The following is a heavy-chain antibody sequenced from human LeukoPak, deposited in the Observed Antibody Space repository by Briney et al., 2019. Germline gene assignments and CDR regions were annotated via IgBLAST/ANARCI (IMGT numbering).Heavy chain of an antibody. J-gene: IGHJ4*02. CDR2: ISGSGGST. Sequence: GGSLRLSCAASGFTFSSYAMRWVRQAPGKGLEWVSAISGSGGSTYYADSVKGRFTIYRDNSNNTLYLQLNSLRAEDTAVYYCAKELRSPSYTFYFDDWGQGTPVTVSS. V-gene: IGHV3-23*01. CDR1: GFTFSSYA. D-gene: IGHD1-26*01. CDR3: AKELRSPSYTFYFDD.